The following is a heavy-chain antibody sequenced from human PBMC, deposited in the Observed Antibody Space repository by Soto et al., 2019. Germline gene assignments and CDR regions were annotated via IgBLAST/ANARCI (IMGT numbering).Heavy chain of an antibody. J-gene: IGHJ5*02. Sequence: GGSLRLSCAASGFTFSSFWMHWVRQAPGKGLEWVSRASPDGTSTSYADSVKGRFTITRDNAKNTLYMQMNSLRAEDTAVYYCTRHGPGDYFLFDPWGQGTLVTVSS. D-gene: IGHD4-17*01. CDR2: ASPDGTST. CDR3: TRHGPGDYFLFDP. V-gene: IGHV3-74*01. CDR1: GFTFSSFW.